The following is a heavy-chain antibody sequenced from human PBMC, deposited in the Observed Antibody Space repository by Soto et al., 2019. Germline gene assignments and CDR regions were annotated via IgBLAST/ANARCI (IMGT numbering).Heavy chain of an antibody. D-gene: IGHD6-13*01. CDR3: ARGLISSRPEFDY. V-gene: IGHV4-34*01. CDR2: INHSGST. J-gene: IGHJ4*02. CDR1: GGSFSGYY. Sequence: QVQLQQWGAGLLKPSETLSLTCAVYGGSFSGYYWSWIRQPPGKGLEWIGEINHSGSTNYNPSLKSRVTISVDTPKNQFSLKLSSVTAADTAVYYCARGLISSRPEFDYWGQGTLVTVSS.